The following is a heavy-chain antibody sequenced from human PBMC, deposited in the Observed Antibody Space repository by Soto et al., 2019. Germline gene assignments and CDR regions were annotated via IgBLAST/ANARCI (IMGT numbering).Heavy chain of an antibody. CDR2: IGADNGDT. CDR1: GYTFSTYG. J-gene: IGHJ5*02. V-gene: IGHV1-18*01. D-gene: IGHD1-1*01. CDR3: ARDWKGAEGFDP. Sequence: QVQLVQSGAEVKKPGVSVKVSCKASGYTFSTYGFSWVRQAPGQGLEWMGWIGADNGDTNYAQNFQGRVTMTTDISKTTSYMGLRRLTSDDSVLYFCARDWKGAEGFDPWGQGTLVTVSS.